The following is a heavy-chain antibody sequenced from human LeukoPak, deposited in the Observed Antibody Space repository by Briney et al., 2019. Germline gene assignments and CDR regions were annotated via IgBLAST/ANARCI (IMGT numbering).Heavy chain of an antibody. Sequence: PGESLRISCQGSGYSFTNYWINWVRQMPGKGLEWMGRIDPSDSYTNYSPSFQGHVTISADKSISTAYLQWSSLKASDTAMYYCATVSSMVRGVPFDYWGQGTLVTVSS. J-gene: IGHJ4*02. CDR2: IDPSDSYT. CDR1: GYSFTNYW. CDR3: ATVSSMVRGVPFDY. D-gene: IGHD3-10*01. V-gene: IGHV5-10-1*01.